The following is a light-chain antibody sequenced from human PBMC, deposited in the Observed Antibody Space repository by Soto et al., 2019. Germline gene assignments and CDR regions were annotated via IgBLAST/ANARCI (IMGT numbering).Light chain of an antibody. J-gene: IGKJ1*01. V-gene: IGKV3-20*01. CDR1: QSVRSY. Sequence: EILLTQSPATLSLSPGERATLSCRASQSVRSYLAWYQQKPGQAPRLLIYDASNRATGIPARFSGSGSGTDFTLTISRLEPEDFAVYYCQQYGSSPWTFGQGTKVDI. CDR2: DAS. CDR3: QQYGSSPWT.